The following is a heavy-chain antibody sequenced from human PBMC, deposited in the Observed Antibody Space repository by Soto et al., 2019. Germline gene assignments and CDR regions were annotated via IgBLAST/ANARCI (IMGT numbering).Heavy chain of an antibody. CDR3: AKKPPSSIQGWAFGMDV. CDR1: GFSVTTNY. CDR2: TFTGGST. Sequence: EVQLVETGGGLIQPGGSLRLSCLASGFSVTTNYIIWVRQPPGKGLEWASTTFTGGSTHYADSVKGRFSISRDNSKNTVYLQMNNWRVEDTAVYYCAKKPPSSIQGWAFGMDVWGQGTTVSVSS. V-gene: IGHV3-53*02. J-gene: IGHJ6*02. D-gene: IGHD1-26*01.